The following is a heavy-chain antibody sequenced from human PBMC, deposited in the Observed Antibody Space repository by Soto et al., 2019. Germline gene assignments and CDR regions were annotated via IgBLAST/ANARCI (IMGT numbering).Heavy chain of an antibody. CDR2: TYYRSNWYN. CDR3: AKQSGDSTTYRGLYV. D-gene: IGHD2-21*02. J-gene: IGHJ6*02. CDR1: GDSVSSNSAA. V-gene: IGHV6-1*01. Sequence: QVQLQQSGPRLVKPSQTLSLTCAISGDSVSSNSAAWNWIRQSPSRGLEWLGRTYYRSNWYNDYAVSVKRRISVKPETSKNHFSVQLNSVTPDDTAIYYCAKQSGDSTTYRGLYVWGQVTPVTVSS.